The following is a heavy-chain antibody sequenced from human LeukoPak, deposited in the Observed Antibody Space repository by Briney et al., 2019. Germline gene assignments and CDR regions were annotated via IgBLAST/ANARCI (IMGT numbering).Heavy chain of an antibody. CDR3: AGDKTTGGWYEFDY. CDR1: GFTFRSYG. D-gene: IGHD6-19*01. Sequence: GGSLRLSCAASGFTFRSYGMSWVRQAPGKGLEWVSAISGSGGDTYYADSVKGRFTISRDTSKNTVSLQMNSLRAEDTAVYYCAGDKTTGGWYEFDYWGQGTLVTVSS. J-gene: IGHJ4*02. CDR2: ISGSGGDT. V-gene: IGHV3-23*01.